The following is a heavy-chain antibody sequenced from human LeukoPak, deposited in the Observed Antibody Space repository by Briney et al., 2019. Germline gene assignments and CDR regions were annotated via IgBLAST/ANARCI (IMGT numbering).Heavy chain of an antibody. J-gene: IGHJ4*02. CDR2: ISYDGSNK. Sequence: GRSLRLSCVASGFTFSSYAMHWVRQAPGKGLEWVAVISYDGSNKYYADSVKGRFTISRDNSKNTLYLQMNSLRAEDTAVYYCARGPVAAAGPRGTQPAWGYWGQGTLVTVSS. CDR3: ARGPVAAAGPRGTQPAWGY. D-gene: IGHD6-13*01. V-gene: IGHV3-30*01. CDR1: GFTFSSYA.